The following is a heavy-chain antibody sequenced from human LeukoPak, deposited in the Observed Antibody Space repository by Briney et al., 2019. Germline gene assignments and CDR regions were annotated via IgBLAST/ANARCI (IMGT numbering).Heavy chain of an antibody. Sequence: ASVKVSCKASGYTFTGYYMHWVRQAPGQGLEWMGWINPNSGGTYYAQKFQGRVTMTRDTSISTAYMELSRLRSDDTAVYYCASSRDGYNLGYWGQGTLVTVSS. CDR3: ASSRDGYNLGY. CDR1: GYTFTGYY. V-gene: IGHV1-2*02. J-gene: IGHJ4*02. CDR2: INPNSGGT. D-gene: IGHD5-24*01.